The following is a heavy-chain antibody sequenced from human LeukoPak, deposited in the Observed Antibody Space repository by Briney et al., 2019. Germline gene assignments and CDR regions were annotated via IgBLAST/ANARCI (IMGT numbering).Heavy chain of an antibody. J-gene: IGHJ4*02. CDR2: ISGSGGNT. Sequence: AGSLTLSCAASGFTFSSNAMSWVRQAPGKGLEWVSAISGSGGNTYYADSVKGRFTISRDNSKNTLYLQMNSVRAEETAVYFRARGSFDYWGQGTLVTVSS. CDR1: GFTFSSNA. V-gene: IGHV3-23*01. CDR3: ARGSFDY.